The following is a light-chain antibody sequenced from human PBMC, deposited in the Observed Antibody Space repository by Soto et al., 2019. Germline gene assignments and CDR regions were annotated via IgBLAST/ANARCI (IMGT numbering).Light chain of an antibody. J-gene: IGLJ1*01. V-gene: IGLV3-1*01. Sequence: SYELTQPPSVSVSPGQTASITCSGDKLGDKYACWYQQKPGQSPVLVIYQDSKPPSGIPERFSGSNSGNTATLTISGTQAMDEADYYCQAWDSSTAHYVFGTGTKLTVL. CDR2: QDS. CDR3: QAWDSSTAHYV. CDR1: KLGDKY.